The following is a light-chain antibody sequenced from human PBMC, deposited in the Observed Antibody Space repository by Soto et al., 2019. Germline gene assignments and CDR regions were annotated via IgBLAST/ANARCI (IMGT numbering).Light chain of an antibody. CDR3: SSYTRSSTPMV. CDR1: SSDVGGYNY. CDR2: EVS. V-gene: IGLV2-14*01. J-gene: IGLJ3*02. Sequence: QSALTQPASVSGSPGQSIAISCTGSSSDVGGYNYVSWYRQHPGKAPKLMIYEVSNRPSGVSNRFSGSKSGNTASLTISGLQAEDEGDYYCSSYTRSSTPMVFGGGTKFTVL.